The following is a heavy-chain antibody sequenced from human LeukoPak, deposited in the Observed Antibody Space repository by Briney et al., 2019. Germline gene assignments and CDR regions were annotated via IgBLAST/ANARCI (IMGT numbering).Heavy chain of an antibody. CDR1: GFTFSSYE. CDR2: ISGSGLTI. J-gene: IGHJ4*02. Sequence: AGSLRLSCAASGFTFSSYEMNWVRQAPGKGLEWVSYISGSGLTIYYADSVKGRFTISRDNAKNSLYLQMNSLKAEDTALYYCARVISSTSRVVDYWGQGTLVTVSS. V-gene: IGHV3-48*03. CDR3: ARVISSTSRVVDY. D-gene: IGHD2-2*01.